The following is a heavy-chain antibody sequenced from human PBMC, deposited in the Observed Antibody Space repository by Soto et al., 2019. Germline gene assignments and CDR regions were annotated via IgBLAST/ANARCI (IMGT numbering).Heavy chain of an antibody. CDR2: IFSNDEK. Sequence: QVTLKESGPVLVKPTETLTLTCTVSGFSLSNARMGVSWIRQPPGKALEWLAHIFSNDEKSYSTSLKSRLTISKDTSKSQVVLTMTNVDPVDTATYYCARFSMVRGVMPLFDYWGQGTLVTVSS. D-gene: IGHD3-10*01. CDR3: ARFSMVRGVMPLFDY. J-gene: IGHJ4*02. CDR1: GFSLSNARMG. V-gene: IGHV2-26*01.